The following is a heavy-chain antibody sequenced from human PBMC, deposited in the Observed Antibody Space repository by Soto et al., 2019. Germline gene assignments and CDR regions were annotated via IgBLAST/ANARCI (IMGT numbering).Heavy chain of an antibody. CDR2: ISGSGGST. Sequence: GGSLRLSCAASGFTFSSYAMSWVRQAPGKGLEWVSAISGSGGSTYYADSVKGRFTISRDNSKNTLYLQMNSLRAEDTAVYYCATRYCSSTSCYNGYYYMDVWGKGTTVTVSS. CDR1: GFTFSSYA. V-gene: IGHV3-23*01. CDR3: ATRYCSSTSCYNGYYYMDV. D-gene: IGHD2-2*02. J-gene: IGHJ6*03.